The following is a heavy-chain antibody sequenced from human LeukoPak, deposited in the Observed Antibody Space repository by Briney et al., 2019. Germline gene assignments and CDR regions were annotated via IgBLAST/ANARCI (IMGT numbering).Heavy chain of an antibody. D-gene: IGHD5-18*01. V-gene: IGHV4-31*03. Sequence: SQTLSLTCTVSGGSISSDDYYWRWIRQHPGKGLEWIGYIYYSGSTYYNPSLKSRVTISIDTSKNQFSLKLSSVTAADTAVYYCARAETPRNSYGYLDYWGQGTLVTVSS. CDR3: ARAETPRNSYGYLDY. CDR2: IYYSGST. J-gene: IGHJ4*02. CDR1: GGSISSDDYY.